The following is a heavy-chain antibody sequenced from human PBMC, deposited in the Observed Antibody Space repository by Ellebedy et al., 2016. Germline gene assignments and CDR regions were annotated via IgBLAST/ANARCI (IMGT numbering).Heavy chain of an antibody. CDR2: INPSGCST. D-gene: IGHD3-10*01. J-gene: IGHJ6*02. Sequence: ASVKVSCXASGYTFTSYYMHWVRQAPGQGLEWMGIINPSGCSTSYAQKFQGRVTMTRDTSTSTVYMELSSLRSEDTAVYYCARDGGQGVGGYYYGMDVWGQGTTVTVSS. CDR3: ARDGGQGVGGYYYGMDV. V-gene: IGHV1-46*01. CDR1: GYTFTSYY.